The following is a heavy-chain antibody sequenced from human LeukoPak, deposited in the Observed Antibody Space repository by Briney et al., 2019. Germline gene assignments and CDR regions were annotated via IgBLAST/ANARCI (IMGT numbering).Heavy chain of an antibody. CDR3: ARGAGAFDI. Sequence: GGSQILSCAASGFTFSSHWMHWVRQAPGKGLVWVSHIKSDGSFTNYADSVKGRFTISRDNAKNTLYLQMNSLRPEDTAVHYCARGAGAFDIWGEGTKVPFSS. CDR2: IKSDGSFT. CDR1: GFTFSSHW. J-gene: IGHJ3*02. V-gene: IGHV3-74*01. D-gene: IGHD6-13*01.